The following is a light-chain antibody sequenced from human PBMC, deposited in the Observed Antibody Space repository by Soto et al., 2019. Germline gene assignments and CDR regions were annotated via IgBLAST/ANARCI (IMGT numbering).Light chain of an antibody. J-gene: IGKJ1*01. CDR2: GTS. Sequence: EIVLTQSPGTLSLSPGERATLSCRASQSVTSNFLAWYQQKPGQAPRLLIYGTSNRATGIPDRFSGSGYGTDFTLTIIRLEPEDFAVYYCQQYGSSPRTFGQGTKVDI. CDR1: QSVTSNF. V-gene: IGKV3-20*01. CDR3: QQYGSSPRT.